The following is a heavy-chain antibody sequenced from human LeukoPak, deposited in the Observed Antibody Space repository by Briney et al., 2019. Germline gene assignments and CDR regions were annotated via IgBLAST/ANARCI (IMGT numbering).Heavy chain of an antibody. Sequence: GGSLRLSCAASGFTFSSYWMSWVRQAPGKGLEWVANIKQDGSEKYYVDSVKGRFTISRDNAKNSLYLQMNSLRAEDTAVYYCARDRRNYYESSGYYDYWGKGTLVTVST. CDR2: IKQDGSEK. CDR3: ARDRRNYYESSGYYDY. CDR1: GFTFSSYW. D-gene: IGHD3-22*01. J-gene: IGHJ4*02. V-gene: IGHV3-7*01.